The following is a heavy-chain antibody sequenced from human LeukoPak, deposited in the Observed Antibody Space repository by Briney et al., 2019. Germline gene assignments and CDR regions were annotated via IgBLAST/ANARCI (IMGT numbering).Heavy chain of an antibody. Sequence: GGSLRHSCAASGFTFSSYGMHWVRQAPGKGLEWVAVIWYDGSNKYYADSVKGRFTISRDNSKNTLYLQMNSLRAEDTAVYYCAKDSLTSSTSITGIDYWGQGTLVTVSS. J-gene: IGHJ4*02. CDR2: IWYDGSNK. CDR1: GFTFSSYG. CDR3: AKDSLTSSTSITGIDY. V-gene: IGHV3-33*06. D-gene: IGHD2-2*01.